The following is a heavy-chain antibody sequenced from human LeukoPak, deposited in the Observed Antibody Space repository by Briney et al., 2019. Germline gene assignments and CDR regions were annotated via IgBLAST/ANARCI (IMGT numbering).Heavy chain of an antibody. Sequence: GASVKVSCKASGYTFKIYGINWVRQAPGQGPEWMGWISVYNGNRKFAPKFQGRLTMTADTGTSTAYMELSSLRSDDTAIYYCARDRWELPPGQGGYWGQGTLVTVSS. CDR3: ARDRWELPPGQGGY. CDR1: GYTFKIYG. CDR2: ISVYNGNR. V-gene: IGHV1-18*01. D-gene: IGHD1-26*01. J-gene: IGHJ4*02.